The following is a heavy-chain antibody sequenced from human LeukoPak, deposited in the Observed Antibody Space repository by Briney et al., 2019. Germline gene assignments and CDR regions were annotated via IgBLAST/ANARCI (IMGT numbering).Heavy chain of an antibody. Sequence: ASVKVSCKASGYNFISYYMHWVRQAPGQGVEWMGGFDPEDGETIYAQKFQGSVTMTEDTSTDTAYMELSSLRSEDTAVYYCATVYQLPEERGAFDIWGQGTMVTVSS. D-gene: IGHD2-2*01. CDR1: GYNFISYY. V-gene: IGHV1-24*01. CDR2: FDPEDGET. CDR3: ATVYQLPEERGAFDI. J-gene: IGHJ3*02.